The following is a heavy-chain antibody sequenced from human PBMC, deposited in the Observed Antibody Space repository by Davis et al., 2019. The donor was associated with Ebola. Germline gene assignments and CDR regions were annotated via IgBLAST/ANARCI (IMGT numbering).Heavy chain of an antibody. CDR1: GFTFSNYA. Sequence: GESLKISCAASGFTFSNYAMHWVRQAPGKGLEWVAVISNDGRNKYYADSVKGRFTISRDDSKNTLYLQMDSLRAEDTAMFYCVKDTSAVSHVWGQGTLVIVSS. D-gene: IGHD1-26*01. V-gene: IGHV3-30*18. CDR3: VKDTSAVSHV. J-gene: IGHJ1*01. CDR2: ISNDGRNK.